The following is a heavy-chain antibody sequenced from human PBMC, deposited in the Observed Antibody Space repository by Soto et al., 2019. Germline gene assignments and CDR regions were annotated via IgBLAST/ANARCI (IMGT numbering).Heavy chain of an antibody. J-gene: IGHJ4*02. V-gene: IGHV1-18*01. Sequence: QVQLVQSGAEVKKPGASVKVSCKASGYTFTSYGISWVRQAPGQGLEWMGWISTYNGNTNYAQKLQGRVTLTTDTSTSTAYMELRSLRSDDTAVYCCARARIGIAAAGSDYWGQGTLLTVSS. D-gene: IGHD6-13*01. CDR3: ARARIGIAAAGSDY. CDR2: ISTYNGNT. CDR1: GYTFTSYG.